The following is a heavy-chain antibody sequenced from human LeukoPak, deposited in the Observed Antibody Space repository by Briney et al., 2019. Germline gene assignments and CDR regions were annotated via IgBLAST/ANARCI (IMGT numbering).Heavy chain of an antibody. V-gene: IGHV4-34*01. J-gene: IGHJ4*02. CDR1: GGSFSGYY. Sequence: SETLSLTCAVYGGSFSGYYWSWIRQPPGKGLEWIGEINHSGSTNYNPSLKSRVTISVDTSKNQFSLKLSSVTAADTAVYYCARGRRGHYGSGSYLRPFDYWGQGTLVTVSS. D-gene: IGHD3-10*01. CDR2: INHSGST. CDR3: ARGRRGHYGSGSYLRPFDY.